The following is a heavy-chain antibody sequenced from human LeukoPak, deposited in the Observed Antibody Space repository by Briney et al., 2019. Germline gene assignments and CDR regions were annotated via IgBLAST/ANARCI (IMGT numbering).Heavy chain of an antibody. CDR3: AKDSQSTGTTYYYGMDV. CDR1: GFTFSSYA. J-gene: IGHJ6*02. D-gene: IGHD1-1*01. V-gene: IGHV3-23*01. CDR2: ISGSGGST. Sequence: GGSLRLSCAAFGFTFSSYAMSWVRQAPGKGLEWVSAISGSGGSTYYADSVKGRFTISRDNSKNTLYLQMNSLRAEDTAVYYCAKDSQSTGTTYYYGMDVWGQGTTVTVSS.